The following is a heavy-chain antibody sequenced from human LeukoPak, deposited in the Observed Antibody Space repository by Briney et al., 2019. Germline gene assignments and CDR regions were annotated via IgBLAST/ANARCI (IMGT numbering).Heavy chain of an antibody. J-gene: IGHJ4*02. D-gene: IGHD3-22*01. CDR1: GFTLSSYA. CDR3: AKERGGESGYYYYDY. V-gene: IGHV3-23*01. CDR2: ISGSGGST. Sequence: GGSLRLSCAASGFTLSSYAMSWVRQAPGKGLEWVSAISGSGGSTYYADSVKGRFTISRDNSKNTLYLQMNSLRAEDTAVYYCAKERGGESGYYYYDYWGQGTLVTVSS.